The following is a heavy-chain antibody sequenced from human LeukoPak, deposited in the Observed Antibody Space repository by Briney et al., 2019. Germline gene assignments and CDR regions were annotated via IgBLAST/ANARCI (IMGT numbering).Heavy chain of an antibody. Sequence: GGSLRLSCAASGFAFSSYAMSWVRQAPGKGLEWVSAISGSGGSTYYADSVKGRFTISRDNSKNTLYLQMNSLRAEDTAVYYCAKNPYDYVWGSYRSTFDYWGQGTLVTVSS. CDR2: ISGSGGST. V-gene: IGHV3-23*01. J-gene: IGHJ4*02. CDR3: AKNPYDYVWGSYRSTFDY. D-gene: IGHD3-16*02. CDR1: GFAFSSYA.